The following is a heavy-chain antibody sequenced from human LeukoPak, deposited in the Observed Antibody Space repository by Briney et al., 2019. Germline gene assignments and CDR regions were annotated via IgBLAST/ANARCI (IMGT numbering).Heavy chain of an antibody. V-gene: IGHV3-48*03. Sequence: GGSLRLSCAASGFTFSSYEMNWVRQAPGKGLEWVSYISSSGSTIYYADSVKGRFTISRDNAKNSLYLQMNSLRAEDTAVYYCARDGGHTAMVTGSFDYWGQGTLVTVSS. J-gene: IGHJ4*02. CDR1: GFTFSSYE. CDR2: ISSSGSTI. D-gene: IGHD5-18*01. CDR3: ARDGGHTAMVTGSFDY.